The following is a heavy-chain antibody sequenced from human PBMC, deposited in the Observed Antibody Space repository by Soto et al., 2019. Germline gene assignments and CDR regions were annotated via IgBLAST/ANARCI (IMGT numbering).Heavy chain of an antibody. D-gene: IGHD3-10*01. Sequence: HPGGSLRLSCAASGFTVSSNYMSWVRQAPGKGLEWVSVIYSGGSTYYADSVKGRFTISRDNSKNTLYLQMNSLRAEDTAVYYCARDSMVRGVIITYRYWGQGTLVTVSS. CDR3: ARDSMVRGVIITYRY. CDR1: GFTVSSNY. J-gene: IGHJ4*02. CDR2: IYSGGST. V-gene: IGHV3-53*01.